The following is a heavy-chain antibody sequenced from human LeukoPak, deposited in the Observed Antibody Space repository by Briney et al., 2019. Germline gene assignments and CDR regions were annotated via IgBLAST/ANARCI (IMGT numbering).Heavy chain of an antibody. D-gene: IGHD3-22*01. CDR3: AILNDYYDTSGYY. V-gene: IGHV1-24*01. Sequence: ASVKVSCKVSGYTLTKLSMHWVRQAPGKGLEWMGGFDPEDGETIYAQKFQGRVTVTEDTSTDTAYMELTSLRSEDTAVYYCAILNDYYDTSGYYWGQGTLVTVSS. CDR1: GYTLTKLS. J-gene: IGHJ4*02. CDR2: FDPEDGET.